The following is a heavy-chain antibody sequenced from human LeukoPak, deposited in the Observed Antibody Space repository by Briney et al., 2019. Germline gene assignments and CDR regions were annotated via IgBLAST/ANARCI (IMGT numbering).Heavy chain of an antibody. CDR3: ARHTYDCSSTSCYSFDP. J-gene: IGHJ5*02. CDR1: GYIFTSYW. D-gene: IGHD2-2*02. CDR2: IYPGESDT. Sequence: GASLQISCKGSGYIFTSYWIGWGRQVPGKGLEWMGIIYPGESDTRYSPSFQGQVTISADKSISTAYLQWSSLKASDTAMYYCARHTYDCSSTSCYSFDPWGQGTLVTVSS. V-gene: IGHV5-51*01.